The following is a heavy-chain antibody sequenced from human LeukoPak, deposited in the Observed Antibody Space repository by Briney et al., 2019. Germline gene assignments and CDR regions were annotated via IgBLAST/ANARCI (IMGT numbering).Heavy chain of an antibody. CDR3: ARGPDCSSTSCYFSYYYGMDV. CDR2: INWNGGST. Sequence: GGSLRLSCAASGFTFDDYGMSWVRQAPGKGLEWVSGINWNGGSTGYADSVKGRFTISRDNAKNSLYLQMNSLRAEDTALNHCARGPDCSSTSCYFSYYYGMDVWGQGTTVTVSS. CDR1: GFTFDDYG. V-gene: IGHV3-20*01. J-gene: IGHJ6*02. D-gene: IGHD2-2*01.